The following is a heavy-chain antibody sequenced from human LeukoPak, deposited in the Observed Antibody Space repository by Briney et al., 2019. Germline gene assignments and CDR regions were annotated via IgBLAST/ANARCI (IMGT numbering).Heavy chain of an antibody. J-gene: IGHJ4*02. CDR3: AKNAGYSGTWSDY. Sequence: PGGSLRLSCAASVFTFSSYAMSWVREAPGKGLGWVSAICGSGGSTYYADSVKGRFTISRDNTKNTLYLQMNSLRAEATAVYYCAKNAGYSGTWSDYWGQGTLVTAPS. D-gene: IGHD6-13*01. CDR2: ICGSGGST. CDR1: VFTFSSYA. V-gene: IGHV3-23*01.